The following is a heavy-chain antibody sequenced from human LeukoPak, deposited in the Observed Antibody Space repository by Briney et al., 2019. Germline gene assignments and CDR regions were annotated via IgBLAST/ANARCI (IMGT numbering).Heavy chain of an antibody. J-gene: IGHJ4*02. CDR2: IYYSGST. V-gene: IGHV4-59*01. CDR3: ARVDSSGHYIDY. D-gene: IGHD3-22*01. Sequence: SETLSLTCTVSGGSISSYYWSWIRQPPGKGLEWIGYIYYSGSTNYNPSLKSRVTISVDTSKNQFSLKLSSVTAADTAVYYCARVDSSGHYIDYWGQGTLVTVSS. CDR1: GGSISSYY.